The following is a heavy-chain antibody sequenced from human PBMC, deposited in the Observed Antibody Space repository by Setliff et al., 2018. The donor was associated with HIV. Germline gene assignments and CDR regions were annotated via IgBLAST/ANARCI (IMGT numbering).Heavy chain of an antibody. CDR2: ISTYNGNT. V-gene: IGHV1-18*01. CDR1: GYTFTSYG. Sequence: GASVKVSCKASGYTFTSYGITWVRQAPGQGLEWMGWISTYNGNTNYAQKFQGRVTMTTDTSTSTAYMGLRSLRSDDTAVYYCARDGPKNTEAAPGYWGQGTLVTVSS. J-gene: IGHJ4*02. D-gene: IGHD6-6*01. CDR3: ARDGPKNTEAAPGY.